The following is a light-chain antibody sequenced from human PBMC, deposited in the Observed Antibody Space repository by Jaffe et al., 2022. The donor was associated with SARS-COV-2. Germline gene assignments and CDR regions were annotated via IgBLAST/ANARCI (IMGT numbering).Light chain of an antibody. CDR3: QHYGVLSWT. Sequence: EIVLTQSPGTLSLSPGERATLSCRASQSLSGSSNLAWYRQKPGQAPRLLIYSIFSRATGIPDRFSGSGSGTDFALTISRLEPEDFAVYYCQHYGVLSWTFGQGTKVELK. CDR1: QSLSGSSN. J-gene: IGKJ1*01. V-gene: IGKV3-20*01. CDR2: SIF.